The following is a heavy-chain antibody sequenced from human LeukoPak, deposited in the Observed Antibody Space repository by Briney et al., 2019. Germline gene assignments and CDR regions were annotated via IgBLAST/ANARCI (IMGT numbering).Heavy chain of an antibody. V-gene: IGHV3-7*01. D-gene: IGHD3-22*01. CDR3: ARDENYYDSSGYYYVEDY. J-gene: IGHJ4*02. CDR1: GFTFSSYW. Sequence: GSLRLSCAASGFTFSSYWMSWVRQAPGKGLEWVANIKQDGSEKYYVDSVKGRFTISRDNAKNSLYLQMNSLRAEDTAVYYCARDENYYDSSGYYYVEDYWGQGTLVTVSS. CDR2: IKQDGSEK.